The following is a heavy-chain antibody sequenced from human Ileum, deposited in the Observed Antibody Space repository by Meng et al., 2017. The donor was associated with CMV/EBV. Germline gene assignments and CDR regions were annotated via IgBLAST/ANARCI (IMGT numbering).Heavy chain of an antibody. J-gene: IGHJ4*02. CDR3: ARGQFSALDF. Sequence: VQQQRSGPRPVRPSQTLSLTCAISGDSVFNKNVAWNWIRQSPSRGLEWLGRTYYMSKWNNDYAASVESRIIVNLDTFTNQLSLQLNSVTPDDTAVYYCARGQFSALDFWGQGTLVTVSS. CDR1: GDSVFNKNVA. V-gene: IGHV6-1*01. D-gene: IGHD4-11*01. CDR2: TYYMSKWNN.